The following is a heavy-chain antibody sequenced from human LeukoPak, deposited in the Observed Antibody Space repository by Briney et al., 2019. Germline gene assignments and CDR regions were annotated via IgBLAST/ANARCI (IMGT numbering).Heavy chain of an antibody. CDR3: VRDRVGPDY. J-gene: IGHJ4*02. D-gene: IGHD1-26*01. CDR1: GFTFSSYW. V-gene: IGHV3-74*03. Sequence: GGSLRLSCAASGFTFSSYWMHWVRQAPGKGLVWVSRITDDATTTYADSVRGRFTISRDNAKNILYLQMNSLRAEDTAVYYCVRDRVGPDYWGQGTLVTVSS. CDR2: ITDDATT.